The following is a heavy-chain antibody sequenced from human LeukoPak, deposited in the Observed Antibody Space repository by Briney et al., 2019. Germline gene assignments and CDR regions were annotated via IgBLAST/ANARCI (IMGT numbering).Heavy chain of an antibody. CDR2: INAGNGNT. J-gene: IGHJ4*02. Sequence: ASVKVSCKASGYTFTSYAMHWVRQAPGQRLEWMGWINAGNGNTKYSQKFQGRVTITRDTSASTAYMELSSLRSDDTAVYYCARGEMATLVTFDYWGQGTLVTVSS. V-gene: IGHV1-3*01. CDR1: GYTFTSYA. CDR3: ARGEMATLVTFDY. D-gene: IGHD5-24*01.